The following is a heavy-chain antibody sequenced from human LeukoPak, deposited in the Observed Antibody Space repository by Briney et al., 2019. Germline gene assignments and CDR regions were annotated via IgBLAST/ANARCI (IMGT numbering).Heavy chain of an antibody. Sequence: GGSLRLSCAASGFTFRSYAMNWVRQSPGKGLEWVSSISYGDGTAFYAGSVKGRFTVSRDNPRTILYLQMDSLRAEDTAVYYCAKDRGYTGYDSGGIDFWGQGTLVTVSS. V-gene: IGHV3-23*01. CDR2: ISYGDGTA. D-gene: IGHD5-12*01. CDR3: AKDRGYTGYDSGGIDF. CDR1: GFTFRSYA. J-gene: IGHJ4*02.